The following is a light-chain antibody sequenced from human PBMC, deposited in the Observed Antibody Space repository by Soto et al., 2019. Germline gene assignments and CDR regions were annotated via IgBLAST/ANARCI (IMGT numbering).Light chain of an antibody. CDR2: ATS. V-gene: IGKV3-15*01. J-gene: IGKJ4*01. CDR1: QSVSRN. CDR3: QHYNNWPLT. Sequence: EIVLTQSPATLCLSPGERATLSCRASQSVSRNLAWYQQKPGQAPRLLIYATSTRATGIPARFSGSGSGTEFTLTISSLQSEDFAVYYCQHYNNWPLTFGGGTKVDIK.